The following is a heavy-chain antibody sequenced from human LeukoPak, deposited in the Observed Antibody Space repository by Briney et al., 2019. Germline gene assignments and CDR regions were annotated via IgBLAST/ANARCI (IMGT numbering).Heavy chain of an antibody. D-gene: IGHD5-12*01. CDR2: ISSSSSYI. Sequence: PGGSLRLSCAACGFTFSSYSMNWVRQAPGKGLEWVSSISSSSSYIYYADSVKGRFTISRDNAKNSLYLQMNSLRAEDTAVYYCAREYSGYGKDWYFDLWGRGTLVTVSS. CDR3: AREYSGYGKDWYFDL. CDR1: GFTFSSYS. V-gene: IGHV3-21*01. J-gene: IGHJ2*01.